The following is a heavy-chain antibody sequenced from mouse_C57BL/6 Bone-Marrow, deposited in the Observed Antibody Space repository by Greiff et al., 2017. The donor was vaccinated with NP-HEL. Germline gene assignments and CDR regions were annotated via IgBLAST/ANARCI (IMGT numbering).Heavy chain of an antibody. CDR1: GYAFSSSW. CDR2: IYPGDGDT. V-gene: IGHV1-82*01. CDR3: ARVYYSNYDWYFDV. J-gene: IGHJ1*03. Sequence: VQVVESGPELVKPGASVKISCKASGYAFSSSWMNWVKQRPGKGLEWIGRIYPGDGDTNYNGKFKGKATLTADKSSSTAYMQLSSLTSEDSAVYFCARVYYSNYDWYFDVWGTGTTVTVSS. D-gene: IGHD2-5*01.